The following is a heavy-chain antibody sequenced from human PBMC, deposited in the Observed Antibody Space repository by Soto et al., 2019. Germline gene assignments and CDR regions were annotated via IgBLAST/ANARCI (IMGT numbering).Heavy chain of an antibody. Sequence: PSETLSLTWAVYDGYFSGYYWSWIRQPPGKGLEWIGEINHSGSTNYNPSLKSRVTISVDTSKNQFSLKLSSVTAADTAVYYCARSSSGSFYYYYGMDVWGQGTTVTVSS. CDR2: INHSGST. V-gene: IGHV4-34*01. J-gene: IGHJ6*02. D-gene: IGHD6-19*01. CDR3: ARSSSGSFYYYYGMDV. CDR1: DGYFSGYY.